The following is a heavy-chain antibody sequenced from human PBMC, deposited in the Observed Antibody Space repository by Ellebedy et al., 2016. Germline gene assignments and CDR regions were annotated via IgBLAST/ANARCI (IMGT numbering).Heavy chain of an antibody. CDR1: SFTFSSYA. V-gene: IGHV3-23*01. CDR2: ISGSGDAT. CDR3: ARHGNYYFDF. Sequence: GESLKISXVASSFTFSSYAMSWVRQIPEKGLEWVSTISGSGDATYYADSVKGRFTISRDNSKNTLYLQMNSLRAEDTAVYYCARHGNYYFDFWGQGTLVTVSS. J-gene: IGHJ4*02. D-gene: IGHD1-7*01.